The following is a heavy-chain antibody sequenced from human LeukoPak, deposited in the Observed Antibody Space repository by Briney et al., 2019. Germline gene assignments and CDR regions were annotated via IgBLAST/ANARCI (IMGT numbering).Heavy chain of an antibody. Sequence: GESLKISCKGSGYSFTSYWIGWVRQMPGKGLEWMGIIYPGDSDTRYSPSFQGQVTISADKSISTAYLQWSSLKASDTAMYYCARRSGYYDSSGYPYYFNYWGQGTLVTVSS. CDR3: ARRSGYYDSSGYPYYFNY. CDR2: IYPGDSDT. V-gene: IGHV5-51*01. D-gene: IGHD3-22*01. CDR1: GYSFTSYW. J-gene: IGHJ4*02.